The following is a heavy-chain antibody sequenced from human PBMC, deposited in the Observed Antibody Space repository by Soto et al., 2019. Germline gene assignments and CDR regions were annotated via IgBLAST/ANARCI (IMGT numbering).Heavy chain of an antibody. J-gene: IGHJ4*02. CDR2: IYSGGST. CDR3: ARGFYDSSGYLSLFDY. CDR1: GFTVSSNY. D-gene: IGHD3-22*01. Sequence: GGSLRLSCAASGFTVSSNYMSWVRQAPGKGLEWVSVIYSGGSTYYADSVKGRFTISRDNSKNTLYLQMNSLRAEDTAVYSCARGFYDSSGYLSLFDYWGQGTLVTVSS. V-gene: IGHV3-66*01.